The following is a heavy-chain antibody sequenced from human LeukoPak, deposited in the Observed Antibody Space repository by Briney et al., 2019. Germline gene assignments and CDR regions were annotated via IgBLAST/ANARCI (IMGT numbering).Heavy chain of an antibody. J-gene: IGHJ3*02. CDR3: ARAKRNGFDI. CDR1: GFTFSSYT. CDR2: IRSSSTTI. Sequence: GGSLRLSCAASGFTFSSYTMNWVRQAPGKGLEWVSYIRSSSTTIYYADSVKGRFTISRDNAKNSLYLQMNSLRAEDTAVYYCARAKRNGFDIWGQGTMVTVSS. V-gene: IGHV3-48*01.